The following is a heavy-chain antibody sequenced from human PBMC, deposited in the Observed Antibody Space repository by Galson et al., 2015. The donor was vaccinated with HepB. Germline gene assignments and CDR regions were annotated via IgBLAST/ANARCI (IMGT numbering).Heavy chain of an antibody. CDR1: GFTFDDYA. D-gene: IGHD6-13*01. CDR2: ISWNSGRI. J-gene: IGHJ6*02. V-gene: IGHV3-9*01. CDR3: AKELVLAAAGDYYYYGMDV. Sequence: SLRLSCAASGFTFDDYAMHWVRQVSGKGLEWVSGISWNSGRIGYADSVKGRFTISRDKVKNSLYLQMNSLRAEDTALYYCAKELVLAAAGDYYYYGMDVWGQGTTVTVSS.